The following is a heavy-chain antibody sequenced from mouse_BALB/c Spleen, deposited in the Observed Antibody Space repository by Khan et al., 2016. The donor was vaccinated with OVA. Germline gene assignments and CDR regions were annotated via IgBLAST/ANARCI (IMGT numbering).Heavy chain of an antibody. CDR1: GDSITNGY. V-gene: IGHV3-8*02. CDR2: ISYSGST. J-gene: IGHJ3*01. Sequence: EVQLQESGPSLVKPSQTLSLTCSVTGDSITNGYSNWIRKFPGNELEYMGYISYSGSTYYNPSLKSRISITRDTSKNQYHLQLNSVTTEDTATDYCARGNFPLTYWGQGTLVTVSA. CDR3: ARGNFPLTY.